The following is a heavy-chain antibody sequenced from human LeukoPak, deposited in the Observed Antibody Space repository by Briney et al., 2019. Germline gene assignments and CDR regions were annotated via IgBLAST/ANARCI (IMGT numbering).Heavy chain of an antibody. J-gene: IGHJ1*01. CDR1: GFTVSTNY. CDR3: ARTLGTVTPWVQH. D-gene: IGHD4-17*01. V-gene: IGHV3-53*01. CDR2: IYSGGST. Sequence: PGGSLRLSCAASGFTVSTNYMSWVRQAPGKGLEWVSLIYSGGSTYYADSVKGRFTISRDNSKNTLYLQMNSLRAEDTAVYYCARTLGTVTPWVQHWGQGTLVTVSS.